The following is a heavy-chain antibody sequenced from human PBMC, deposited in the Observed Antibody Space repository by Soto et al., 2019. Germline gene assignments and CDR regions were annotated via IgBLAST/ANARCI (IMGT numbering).Heavy chain of an antibody. CDR1: GGSISSYH. Sequence: QVQLQESGPGLVKPSETLSLTCTVSGGSISSYHWSWIRQPPGKGLEWIGYIYYSGSTKYNPSLKSRVTISVDTSNNQFSLKLSSVTAADTAVYYCARRLTIFGVVRKRYYYGMDVWGQGTTVTVSS. J-gene: IGHJ6*02. CDR3: ARRLTIFGVVRKRYYYGMDV. V-gene: IGHV4-59*12. D-gene: IGHD3-3*01. CDR2: IYYSGST.